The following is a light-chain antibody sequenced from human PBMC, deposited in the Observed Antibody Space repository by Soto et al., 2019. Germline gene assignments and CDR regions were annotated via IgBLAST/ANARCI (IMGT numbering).Light chain of an antibody. V-gene: IGKV1-39*01. CDR2: AAS. J-gene: IGKJ2*01. CDR1: QSISSY. CDR3: QQSYSTTPT. Sequence: DIHMTQSPSSLSASVGDRVTITCRASQSISSYVNWYQQKSGQAPKLLIYAASSLRSGVPSRFSGTGSGTDFTLTITSLQPEDFASYHCQQSYSTTPTFGQGTKLELK.